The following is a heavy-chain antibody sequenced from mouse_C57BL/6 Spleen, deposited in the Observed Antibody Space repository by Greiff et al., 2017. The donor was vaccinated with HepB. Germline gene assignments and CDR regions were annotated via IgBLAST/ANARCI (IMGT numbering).Heavy chain of an antibody. CDR1: GYAFSSYW. CDR2: IYPGDGDT. V-gene: IGHV1-80*01. Sequence: QVQLQQSGAELVKPGASVKISCKASGYAFSSYWMNWVKQRPGKGLEWIGQIYPGDGDTNYNGKFKGKATLTADKSSSTAYMQLSSLTSEDSAVYFCASPPYYGSSYGYFDYWGQGTTLTVSS. CDR3: ASPPYYGSSYGYFDY. J-gene: IGHJ2*01. D-gene: IGHD1-1*01.